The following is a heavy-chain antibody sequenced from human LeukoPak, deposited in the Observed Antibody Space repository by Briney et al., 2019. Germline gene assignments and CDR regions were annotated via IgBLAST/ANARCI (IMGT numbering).Heavy chain of an antibody. CDR2: INTNTGNP. J-gene: IGHJ5*02. V-gene: IGHV7-4-1*02. D-gene: IGHD6-19*01. CDR3: ARGIKQWVSRNWFDP. CDR1: GYTFTSYA. Sequence: GASVKVSCKASGYTFTSYAMNWVRQTPRQGLEWMGWINTNTGNPTYAQDFTGRLVFSMDTSVSTAYLQISSLKAEDTAVYYCARGIKQWVSRNWFDPWGQGTQVTVSS.